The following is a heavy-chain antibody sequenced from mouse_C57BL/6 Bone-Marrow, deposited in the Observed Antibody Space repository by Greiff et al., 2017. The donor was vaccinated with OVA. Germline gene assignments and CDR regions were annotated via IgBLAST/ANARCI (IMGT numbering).Heavy chain of an antibody. CDR2: INPSSGYT. Sequence: VQGVESGAELAKPGASVKLSCKASGYTFTSYWMHWVKQRPGQGLEWIGYINPSSGYTKYNQKFKDKATLTADKSSSTAYMQLSSLTYEDSAVYYCARNRYDYDRGGWYFDVWGTGTTVTVSS. D-gene: IGHD2-4*01. CDR3: ARNRYDYDRGGWYFDV. CDR1: GYTFTSYW. V-gene: IGHV1-7*01. J-gene: IGHJ1*03.